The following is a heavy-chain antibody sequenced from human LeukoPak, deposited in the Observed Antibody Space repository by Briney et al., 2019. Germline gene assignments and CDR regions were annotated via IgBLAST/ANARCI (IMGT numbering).Heavy chain of an antibody. J-gene: IGHJ6*02. V-gene: IGHV3-7*01. CDR1: GFTFSSYW. Sequence: TGGSLRLSCAASGFTFSSYWMSWVRQAPGKGLEWVANIKQDGSEKYYVDSVKGRFTISRDSAKNSLYLQMNSLRAEDTAVYYCARAPDASGDSGPLHYYYGMDVWGQGTTVTVSS. CDR3: ARAPDASGDSGPLHYYYGMDV. D-gene: IGHD3-16*01. CDR2: IKQDGSEK.